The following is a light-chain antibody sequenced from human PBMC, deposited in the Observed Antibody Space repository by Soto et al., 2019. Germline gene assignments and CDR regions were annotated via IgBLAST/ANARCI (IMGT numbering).Light chain of an antibody. Sequence: QSVLTQPASVSGSPGQSITISCTGTSSDVGAYDFVSWYQQHPDKAPKLMIYEVRGRPSGVSNRFSGSKSFNTATLTISGLQAEDEADYYCSSHTTRNTRVFGTGTQVTVL. J-gene: IGLJ1*01. CDR1: SSDVGAYDF. CDR2: EVR. CDR3: SSHTTRNTRV. V-gene: IGLV2-14*03.